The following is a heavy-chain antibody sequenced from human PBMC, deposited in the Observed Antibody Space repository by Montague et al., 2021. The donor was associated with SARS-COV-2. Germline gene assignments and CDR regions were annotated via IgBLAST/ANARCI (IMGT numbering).Heavy chain of an antibody. V-gene: IGHV4-34*01. CDR1: GGSFSNYY. J-gene: IGHJ4*02. D-gene: IGHD3-22*01. Sequence: SETLSLTCAVYGGSFSNYYWSWIRQPPGKGLEWIGDSNHSGSTNXXPSFKSRVTISVDTSKNQFSLKLSSVTAADTAVYYCARGILSMKMAVVVVLGGIYYFDSWGQGTLVTVSS. CDR2: SNHSGST. CDR3: ARGILSMKMAVVVVLGGIYYFDS.